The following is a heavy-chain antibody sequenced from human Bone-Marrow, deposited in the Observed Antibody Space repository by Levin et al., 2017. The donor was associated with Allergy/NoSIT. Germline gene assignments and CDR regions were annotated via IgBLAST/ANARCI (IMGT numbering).Heavy chain of an antibody. Sequence: PGGSLRLSCAASMFTFNKYAIHWVRQSPGKGLEWVALISYDGVNKYYTDSVRGRFTISRDNSKNTAYLQMDSLRGEDTAVYYCVKDRGLTSYFYFYALNVWGQGTTVTVSS. D-gene: IGHD3-3*01. V-gene: IGHV3-30-3*02. J-gene: IGHJ6*02. CDR3: VKDRGLTSYFYFYALNV. CDR2: ISYDGVNK. CDR1: MFTFNKYA.